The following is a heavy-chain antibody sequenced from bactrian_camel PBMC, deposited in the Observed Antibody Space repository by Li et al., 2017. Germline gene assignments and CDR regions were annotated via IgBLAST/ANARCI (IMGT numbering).Heavy chain of an antibody. CDR3: AARAGWDRSGSCSLTDAEFGL. D-gene: IGHD2*01. Sequence: HVQLVESGGGSVQAGGSLRLSCAASGSTASTRCMIWFRQTPGREREGVACIDGVGRTTFIDSVRGRFTISKDNGKKILYLQMNNLKPEDAAMYYCAARAGWDRSGSCSLTDAEFGLWGQGTQVTVS. CDR1: GSTASTRC. CDR2: IDGVGRT. V-gene: IGHV3S53*01. J-gene: IGHJ6*01.